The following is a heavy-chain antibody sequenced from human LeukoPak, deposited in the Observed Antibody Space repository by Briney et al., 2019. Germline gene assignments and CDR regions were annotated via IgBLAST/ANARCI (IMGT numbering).Heavy chain of an antibody. Sequence: SETLSLTCTISGGSISSYYWSWIRQPPGKGLECIGYIYSSGSTNFNPSLKSRVTISADTSKNQFSLKLSSVTAAGTAVYYCARGYYGGAVDSWGQGILVIVSS. CDR3: ARGYYGGAVDS. CDR1: GGSISSYY. CDR2: IYSSGST. J-gene: IGHJ4*02. D-gene: IGHD3-16*01. V-gene: IGHV4-59*01.